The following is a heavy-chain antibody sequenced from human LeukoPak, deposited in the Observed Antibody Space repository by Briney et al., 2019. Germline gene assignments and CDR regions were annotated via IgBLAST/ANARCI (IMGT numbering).Heavy chain of an antibody. Sequence: GGSLRLSCAASGFTFSSYWMSWVRQAPGKGLEWVANIKQDGSEKYYVDSVKGRFTISRDNAKNSLYLQMNSLRAEDTAVYYCARDSPYDFWSFVYWGQGTLVTVSS. D-gene: IGHD3-3*01. J-gene: IGHJ4*02. CDR2: IKQDGSEK. CDR3: ARDSPYDFWSFVY. V-gene: IGHV3-7*01. CDR1: GFTFSSYW.